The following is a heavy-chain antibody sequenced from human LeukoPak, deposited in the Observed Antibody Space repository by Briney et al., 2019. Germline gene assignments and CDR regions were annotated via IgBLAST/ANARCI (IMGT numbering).Heavy chain of an antibody. CDR1: GFTSSSYS. CDR3: AREGGLRFLEWLLPDYFDY. V-gene: IGHV3-21*03. Sequence: GGSLRLSCAASGFTSSSYSMNWVRQAPGKGLEWVSSISSSSSYIYYADSVKGRFTISRDNAKNSLYLQMNSLRAEDTAVYYCAREGGLRFLEWLLPDYFDYWGQGTLVTVSS. D-gene: IGHD3-3*01. CDR2: ISSSSSYI. J-gene: IGHJ4*02.